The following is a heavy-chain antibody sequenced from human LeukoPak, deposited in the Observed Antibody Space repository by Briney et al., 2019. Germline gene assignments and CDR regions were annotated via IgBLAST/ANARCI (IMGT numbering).Heavy chain of an antibody. D-gene: IGHD4-17*01. Sequence: ASVKVSCKASGYTFTSYDINWVRRATGQGLEWMGWMNPNSGNTGYAQKFQGRVTMTRNTSISTAYMELSSLRSEDTAVYYCARGPGVTTFLYYFDYWGQGTLVTVSS. CDR3: ARGPGVTTFLYYFDY. V-gene: IGHV1-8*01. CDR1: GYTFTSYD. CDR2: MNPNSGNT. J-gene: IGHJ4*02.